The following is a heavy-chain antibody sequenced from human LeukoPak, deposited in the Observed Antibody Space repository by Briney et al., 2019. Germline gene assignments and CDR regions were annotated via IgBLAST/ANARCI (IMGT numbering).Heavy chain of an antibody. D-gene: IGHD6-19*01. J-gene: IGHJ4*02. CDR1: GFTFSSYA. Sequence: GRSLRLSCAASGFTFSSYAMHWVRQAPGKGLEWVAVISFDGSNKYYADAVKGRFTICRDNSKNTLYMQTHSLIAEDTAVYYCARQKVAAADRLDYWGQGTLVTVSS. CDR3: ARQKVAAADRLDY. V-gene: IGHV3-30-3*01. CDR2: ISFDGSNK.